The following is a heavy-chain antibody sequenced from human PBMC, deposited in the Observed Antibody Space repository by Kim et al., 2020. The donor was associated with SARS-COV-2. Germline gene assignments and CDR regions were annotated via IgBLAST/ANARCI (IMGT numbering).Heavy chain of an antibody. CDR2: IYYSGST. V-gene: IGHV4-59*13. J-gene: IGHJ4*02. Sequence: SETLSLTCTVSGGSISSYYWSWIRQPPGKGLEWIGYIYYSGSTNYNPSLKSRVTISVDTSKNQFSLKLSSVTAADTAVYYCARVRAYSSSWLGYFDYWGQGTLVTVSS. CDR1: GGSISSYY. D-gene: IGHD6-13*01. CDR3: ARVRAYSSSWLGYFDY.